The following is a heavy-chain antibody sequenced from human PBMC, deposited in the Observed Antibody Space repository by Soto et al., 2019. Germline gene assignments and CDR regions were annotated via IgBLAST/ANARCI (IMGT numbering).Heavy chain of an antibody. Sequence: ASVKVSCKASGYTFTGYYMHWVRQAPGQGLEWMGWINPNSGGTNYAQKFQGWVTMTRDTSISTAYMELSRLRSDDTAVYYCARGYDFWSGYSAYYYYYGMDVWGQGTTVTVS. J-gene: IGHJ6*02. CDR1: GYTFTGYY. V-gene: IGHV1-2*04. D-gene: IGHD3-3*01. CDR2: INPNSGGT. CDR3: ARGYDFWSGYSAYYYYYGMDV.